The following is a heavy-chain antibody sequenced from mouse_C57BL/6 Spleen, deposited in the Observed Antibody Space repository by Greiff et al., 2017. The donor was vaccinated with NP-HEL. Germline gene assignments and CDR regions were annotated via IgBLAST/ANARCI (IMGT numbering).Heavy chain of an antibody. J-gene: IGHJ2*01. CDR1: GFNIKDYY. D-gene: IGHD1-1*01. Sequence: VQLQQSGAELVRPGASVKLSCTASGFNIKDYYMHWVKQRPEQGLEWIGRIDPEDGDTEYAPKFQGKATMTAETSSNTAYLQLSSLTSEDTAVYYCTTDTTVKGAYWGQGTTLTVSS. CDR3: TTDTTVKGAY. CDR2: IDPEDGDT. V-gene: IGHV14-1*01.